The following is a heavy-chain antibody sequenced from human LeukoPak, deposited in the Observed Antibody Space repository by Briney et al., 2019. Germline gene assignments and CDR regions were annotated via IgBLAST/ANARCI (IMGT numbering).Heavy chain of an antibody. CDR3: AKPITMIVVATNLDS. V-gene: IGHV3-11*03. D-gene: IGHD3-22*01. CDR1: GFTFRDYH. J-gene: IGHJ4*02. Sequence: PGGSLRLSCAASGFTFRDYHMSWIRQAPGKGLEWVAYIVGSSSYTNYADSVKGRFTISRDNGENSLYLQMNSLRAEDTAVYYCAKPITMIVVATNLDSWGQGTLVTVSS. CDR2: IVGSSSYT.